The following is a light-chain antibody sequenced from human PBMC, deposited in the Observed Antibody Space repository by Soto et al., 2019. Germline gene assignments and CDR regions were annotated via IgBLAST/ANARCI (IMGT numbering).Light chain of an antibody. CDR3: QQSDNLPLT. CDR2: HAS. V-gene: IGKV1-33*01. J-gene: IGKJ4*01. Sequence: DTQMTQSPSSLSASIGDRVTITCQASQGIAKYLHWYQQKPVKAPKLLIYHASNLQTGVPSRFSGSGSGTHFTLIISSLQFDDIPTYFCQQSDNLPLTFGGGTKVEIK. CDR1: QGIAKY.